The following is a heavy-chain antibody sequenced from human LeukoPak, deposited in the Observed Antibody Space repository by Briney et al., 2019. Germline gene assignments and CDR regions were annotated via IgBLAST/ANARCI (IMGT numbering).Heavy chain of an antibody. Sequence: GGSLRLSCAASGFTFSDYYRSGIRRPPGKGLEGVSYISSSGSTIYYADSVKGRFTISRDNAKNSLYPQMNSLRAEDTAVYYCARDQFGEKYFDYWGQGTLVTVSS. CDR1: GFTFSDYY. D-gene: IGHD3-10*01. CDR3: ARDQFGEKYFDY. J-gene: IGHJ4*02. CDR2: ISSSGSTI. V-gene: IGHV3-11*01.